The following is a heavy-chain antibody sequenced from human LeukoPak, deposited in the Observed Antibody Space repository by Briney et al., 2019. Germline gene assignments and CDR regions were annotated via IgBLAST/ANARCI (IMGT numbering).Heavy chain of an antibody. D-gene: IGHD6-13*01. CDR1: GFTFSSYA. CDR2: ISGGGGST. Sequence: GSLRLSCAASGFTFSSYAMSWVRQAPGKGLEWVSVISGGGGSTYYADSVKGRFTISRDNSKNTLYLQMNSLRAEDTAVYYCAKDLTKSSSWYYFDYWGQGTLVTVSS. J-gene: IGHJ4*02. CDR3: AKDLTKSSSWYYFDY. V-gene: IGHV3-23*01.